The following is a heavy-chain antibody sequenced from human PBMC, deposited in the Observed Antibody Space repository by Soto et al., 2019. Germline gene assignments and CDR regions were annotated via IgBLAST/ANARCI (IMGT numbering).Heavy chain of an antibody. J-gene: IGHJ4*02. V-gene: IGHV1-2*04. D-gene: IGHD3-10*01. CDR2: INPNSGGT. CDR1: GYTFTGYY. CDR3: ARGPRITMVRGALPHPYYFDY. Sequence: ASVKVSCKASGYTFTGYYMHWVRQAPGQGLEGMGWINPNSGGTNYAQKFQGWVTMTRDTSISTAYMELSRLRSDDTAVYYCARGPRITMVRGALPHPYYFDYWGQGTLVTVSS.